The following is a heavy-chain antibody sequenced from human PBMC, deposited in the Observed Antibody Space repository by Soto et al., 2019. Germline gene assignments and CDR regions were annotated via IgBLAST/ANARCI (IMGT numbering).Heavy chain of an antibody. CDR1: GFTFSTCA. CDR3: AKHSSGSYRPFDH. CDR2: ISGSVTVT. D-gene: IGHD3-22*01. V-gene: IGHV3-23*01. Sequence: GGSLRLSCATSGFTFSTCAMSWVRQAPGKGLEWVSIISGSVTVTFYADSVKGRFSISRDSSKNTLFLQMNSLRAEDTAVYYCAKHSSGSYRPFDHWGQGALVTVSS. J-gene: IGHJ4*02.